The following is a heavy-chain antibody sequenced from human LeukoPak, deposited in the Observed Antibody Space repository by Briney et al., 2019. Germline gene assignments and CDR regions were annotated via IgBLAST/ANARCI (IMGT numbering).Heavy chain of an antibody. CDR1: GFTFSSYS. Sequence: PGGSLRLSCAASGFTFSSYSMNWVRQVPGKGLEWVSSISSSSSYIYYADSVKGRFTISRDNSKKTLYFQTNTLRVEDTAVYYCARGTFGVDFWGQGTLVTVSS. CDR3: ARGTFGVDF. CDR2: ISSSSSYI. V-gene: IGHV3-21*01. D-gene: IGHD3-10*01. J-gene: IGHJ4*02.